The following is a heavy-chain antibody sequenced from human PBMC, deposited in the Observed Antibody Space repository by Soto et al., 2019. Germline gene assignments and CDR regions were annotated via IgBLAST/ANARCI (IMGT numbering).Heavy chain of an antibody. D-gene: IGHD6-19*01. V-gene: IGHV1-46*01. CDR1: GYTFTSYY. CDR3: PRETPFIAVAGNSTLPYYYYGMDD. CDR2: VNPSGGST. J-gene: IGHJ6*02. Sequence: ASVKVSCKASGYTFTSYYMHWVRQAPGQGLEWMGIVNPSGGSTSYAQKFQGRVTMTRDMSTSTVYMELSSLRSEDTAVYYCPRETPFIAVAGNSTLPYYYYGMDDWGQGTTVTVSS.